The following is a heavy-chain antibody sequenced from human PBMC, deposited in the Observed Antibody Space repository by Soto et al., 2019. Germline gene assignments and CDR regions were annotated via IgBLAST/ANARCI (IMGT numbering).Heavy chain of an antibody. Sequence: QVQLVQSGAEVKKPGSSVKVSCKASGGTFSSYAISWVRQAPGQGLEWMGGIIPIFGTANYAQKFQGRVTIPGGESTSTANRELSSLRSEDTAVYYWARDGTYYYDSSGYSWGQGTLFTVSS. CDR1: GGTFSSYA. V-gene: IGHV1-69*12. D-gene: IGHD3-22*01. CDR2: IIPIFGTA. J-gene: IGHJ4*02. CDR3: ARDGTYYYDSSGYS.